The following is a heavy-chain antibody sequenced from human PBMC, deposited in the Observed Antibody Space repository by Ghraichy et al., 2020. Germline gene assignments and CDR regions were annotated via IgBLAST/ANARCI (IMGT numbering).Heavy chain of an antibody. CDR2: IRSKNYGGTT. J-gene: IGHJ4*02. V-gene: IGHV3-49*04. CDR3: TGQQQLAF. Sequence: GESLNISCRASGFTFANYAMGWVRQAPGGGLQWLAVIRSKNYGGTTEFAPSVKARFTISRDDSNSSVYLQMSNLKSEDSGIYYCTGQQQLAFWGRGTLVTVSS. CDR1: GFTFANYA. D-gene: IGHD6-13*01.